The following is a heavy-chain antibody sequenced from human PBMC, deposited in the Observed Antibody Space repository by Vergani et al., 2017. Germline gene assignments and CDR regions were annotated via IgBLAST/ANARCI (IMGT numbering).Heavy chain of an antibody. V-gene: IGHV4-31*03. CDR3: ARDQGSSGWYGYYYYGMDV. D-gene: IGHD6-19*01. CDR2: IYYSGST. CDR1: GGSISSGGYY. Sequence: QVQLQESGPGLVKPSQTLSLTCTVSGGSISSGGYYWSWIRQHPGKGLEWIGYIYYSGSTYYNPSLKSRVTISVDTSKNQFSLKLSSVTAADTAVYYCARDQGSSGWYGYYYYGMDVWGQGTTVTVSS. J-gene: IGHJ6*02.